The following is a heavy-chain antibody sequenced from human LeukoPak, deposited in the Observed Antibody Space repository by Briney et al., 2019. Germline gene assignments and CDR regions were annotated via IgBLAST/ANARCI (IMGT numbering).Heavy chain of an antibody. CDR1: GFTFSSYW. D-gene: IGHD7-27*01. CDR2: IKQDGSEK. J-gene: IGHJ4*02. Sequence: GGSLRLSCAASGFTFSSYWMSWVRQAPGKGLEWVANIKQDGSEKYYVDSVKGRFAISRDNAKNSLYLQMSSLRAEDTAVYYCARTPPNWGADYWGQGTLVTVYS. V-gene: IGHV3-7*01. CDR3: ARTPPNWGADY.